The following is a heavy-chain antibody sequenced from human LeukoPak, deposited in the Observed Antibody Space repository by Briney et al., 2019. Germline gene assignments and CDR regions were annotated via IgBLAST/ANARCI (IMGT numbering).Heavy chain of an antibody. D-gene: IGHD6-19*01. CDR1: GFTFSSYW. Sequence: PGGSLRLSCAASGFTFSSYWMSWVRQAPGKGLEWVANIKQDGSEKYYVDSVKGRFTISRDNAKNSLYLQMNSLRAEDTAVYYCARGGNIAVAGTYYYYYMDVWGKGTTVTVSS. CDR3: ARGGNIAVAGTYYYYYMDV. J-gene: IGHJ6*03. V-gene: IGHV3-7*01. CDR2: IKQDGSEK.